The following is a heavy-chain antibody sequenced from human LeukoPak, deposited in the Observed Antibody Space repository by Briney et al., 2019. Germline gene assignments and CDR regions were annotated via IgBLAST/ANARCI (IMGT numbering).Heavy chain of an antibody. J-gene: IGHJ5*02. CDR3: AKLAGAQLFYGDWFDP. V-gene: IGHV3-30*19. D-gene: IGHD6-13*01. Sequence: GGSLRLSCAVSGFTFDSSGIHWVRQAPGKGLEWVSFMSYDGSQKYYATSAKGRFTISRDNLENTVCLQMNSLRLEDTAVYYCAKLAGAQLFYGDWFDPWGQGTPVTVSS. CDR1: GFTFDSSG. CDR2: MSYDGSQK.